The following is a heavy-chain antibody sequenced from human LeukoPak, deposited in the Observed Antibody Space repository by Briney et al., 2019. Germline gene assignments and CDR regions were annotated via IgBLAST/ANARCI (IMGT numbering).Heavy chain of an antibody. CDR3: ARGSSSWFLRDYYYYMDV. J-gene: IGHJ6*03. CDR2: ITPFNGNT. D-gene: IGHD6-13*01. CDR1: GYTFTYRY. Sequence: SVKVSCKASGYTFTYRYLHWVRQAPGQALEWMGWITPFNGNTNYAQKFQDRVTMTRDTSTSTVYMELSSLRSEDTAVYYCARGSSSWFLRDYYYYMDVWGKGTTVTVSS. V-gene: IGHV1-45*02.